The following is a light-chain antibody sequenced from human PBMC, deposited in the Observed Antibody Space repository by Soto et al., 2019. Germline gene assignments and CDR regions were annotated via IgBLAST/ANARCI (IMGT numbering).Light chain of an antibody. J-gene: IGKJ1*01. Sequence: DIQMTQTPSTLSASVGDRVTITCRASQSISSWLAWYQQKQGKAPKLLIYETSSLESGVPSRFGVSGSGTELTINISSLKPDDGEIDDGQQYNSYSWTFGQGTKVDIK. CDR3: QQYNSYSWT. V-gene: IGKV1-5*03. CDR2: ETS. CDR1: QSISSW.